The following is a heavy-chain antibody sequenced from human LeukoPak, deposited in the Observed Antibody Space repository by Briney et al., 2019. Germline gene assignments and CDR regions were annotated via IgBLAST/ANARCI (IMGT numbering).Heavy chain of an antibody. CDR1: GGSISSHY. J-gene: IGHJ6*03. V-gene: IGHV4-59*11. D-gene: IGHD6-6*01. CDR3: ARVEYSSSYDYYYYYIDV. CDR2: IYYIVIT. Sequence: SETLSLTCTVSGGSISSHYWSWIRQPPGKGLEWIGYIYYIVITNYNPSLKSRFSISLDTSKTQFSLKLSSVTAADTAVYYCARVEYSSSYDYYYYYIDVCGKGTTVTVSS.